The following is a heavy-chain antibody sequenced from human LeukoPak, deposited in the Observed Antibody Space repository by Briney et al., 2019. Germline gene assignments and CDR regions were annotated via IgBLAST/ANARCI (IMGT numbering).Heavy chain of an antibody. CDR1: GYTFTAYY. D-gene: IGHD5-24*01. Sequence: ASVRVSCKASGYTFTAYYMHWVRQAPGQGLEWMGWINPTSGDTKYAQKFQDRVTMTRDTSISTAYMELSRLASDDPAVYYCARDRGSGYIILDFWGPGTLVTVSS. V-gene: IGHV1-2*02. J-gene: IGHJ4*02. CDR3: ARDRGSGYIILDF. CDR2: INPTSGDT.